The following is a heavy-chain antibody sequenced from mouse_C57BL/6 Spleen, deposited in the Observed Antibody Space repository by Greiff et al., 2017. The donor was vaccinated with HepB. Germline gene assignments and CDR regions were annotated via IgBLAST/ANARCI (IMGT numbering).Heavy chain of an antibody. Sequence: EVKLVESGGGLVQSGRSLRLSCATSGFTFSDFYMEWVRQAPGKGLEWIAASRNKANDYTTEYSASVKGRFIVSRDTSQSILYLQMNALRAEDTAIYYCARDVGGYYAMDYWGQGTSVTVSS. J-gene: IGHJ4*01. CDR3: ARDVGGYYAMDY. V-gene: IGHV7-1*01. CDR2: SRNKANDYTT. CDR1: GFTFSDFY. D-gene: IGHD1-1*02.